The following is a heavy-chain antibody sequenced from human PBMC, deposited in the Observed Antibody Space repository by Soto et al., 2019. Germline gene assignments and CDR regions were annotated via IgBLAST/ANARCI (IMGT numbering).Heavy chain of an antibody. CDR1: GFSLRKERMG. J-gene: IGHJ4*02. Sequence: QVTLKESGPVLVKPTETLTLTCTVSGFSLRKERMGVSWIRQPPGKALEWLAHIFSNDEKSYSTSLKSRLTIPKDTSNSQVVLTMTNMDPVDTATYYCARSFGYCSGGSCYPPDYWGQGTLVTVSS. D-gene: IGHD2-15*01. V-gene: IGHV2-26*01. CDR3: ARSFGYCSGGSCYPPDY. CDR2: IFSNDEK.